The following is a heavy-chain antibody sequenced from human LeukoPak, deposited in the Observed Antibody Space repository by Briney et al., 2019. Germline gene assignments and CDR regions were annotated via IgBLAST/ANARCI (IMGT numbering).Heavy chain of an antibody. CDR1: GFTFSSYE. D-gene: IGHD6-13*01. J-gene: IGHJ3*02. V-gene: IGHV3-48*03. CDR3: ARECSSSCHSGGYAFDI. Sequence: PGGSLRLSCAASGFTFSSYEMNWVRHSPGKGLDWVSYISSSGSTIYYADSVKGRFTISRDNAKNSLYLQMNSLRAEDTAVYYCARECSSSCHSGGYAFDIWGQGTMVTVSS. CDR2: ISSSGSTI.